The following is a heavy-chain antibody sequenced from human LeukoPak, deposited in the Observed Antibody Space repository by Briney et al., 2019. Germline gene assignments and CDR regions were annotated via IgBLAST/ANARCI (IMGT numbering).Heavy chain of an antibody. Sequence: GSLRLPCAASGLTFSTYSMNWVRQAPGKGLEWVSYISSSSSTIYYADSVKGRFTISRDNAKNSLHLQMNTLRDEDTAVYYCAREYSSSSGKALDYWGQGTLVTVSS. V-gene: IGHV3-48*02. CDR2: ISSSSSTI. CDR3: AREYSSSSGKALDY. CDR1: GLTFSTYS. J-gene: IGHJ4*02. D-gene: IGHD6-6*01.